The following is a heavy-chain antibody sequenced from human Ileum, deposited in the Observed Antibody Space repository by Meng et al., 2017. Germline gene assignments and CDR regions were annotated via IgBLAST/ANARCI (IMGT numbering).Heavy chain of an antibody. J-gene: IGHJ4*02. V-gene: IGHV4-4*02. Sequence: QAAGPGRVGPSGPLSLTCFVSGDSISSSNWWNWVRQPPGKGLEWIGEIFHTGSTNYNPSLKSRVTISADKSKNQFSLNLSSVTAADTAVYYCATNKNKKIDYWGQGTLVTVSS. CDR3: ATNKNKKIDY. D-gene: IGHD2/OR15-2a*01. CDR2: IFHTGST. CDR1: GDSISSSNW.